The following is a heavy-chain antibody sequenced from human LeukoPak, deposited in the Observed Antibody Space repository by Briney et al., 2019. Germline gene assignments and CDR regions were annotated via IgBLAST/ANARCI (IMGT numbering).Heavy chain of an antibody. Sequence: GGSLRLSCAASGFTFSSYSMNWLRQAPGKGLEWVSSISSSSSYIYYADSVKGRFTISRDNAKNSLYLQMNSLRAEDTAVYYCARDKLLWFGPFYGYMDVWGKGTTVTVPS. J-gene: IGHJ6*03. V-gene: IGHV3-21*01. CDR1: GFTFSSYS. CDR2: ISSSSSYI. CDR3: ARDKLLWFGPFYGYMDV. D-gene: IGHD3-10*01.